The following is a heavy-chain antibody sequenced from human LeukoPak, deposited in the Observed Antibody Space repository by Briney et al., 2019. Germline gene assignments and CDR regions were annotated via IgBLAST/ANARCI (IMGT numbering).Heavy chain of an antibody. CDR2: ISSSGSTI. D-gene: IGHD2-15*01. CDR3: ARAPRRSGGSCYYVDY. CDR1: GFTFSDYY. V-gene: IGHV3-11*01. J-gene: IGHJ4*02. Sequence: GGSLRLSCAASGFTFSDYYMSWIRQAPGKGLEWVSYISSSGSTIYYADSVKGRFTISRDNAKNSLYLQMNSLRAEDTAAYYCARAPRRSGGSCYYVDYWGQGTLVTVSS.